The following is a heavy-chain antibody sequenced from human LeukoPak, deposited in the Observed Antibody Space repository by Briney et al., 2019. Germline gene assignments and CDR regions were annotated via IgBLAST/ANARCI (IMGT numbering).Heavy chain of an antibody. CDR1: GFTFSSYG. Sequence: GGSLRLSCAASGFTFSSYGMHWVRQAPGKGLEWVSYISSSSSTIYYADSVKGRFTISRDNAKNSLYLQMNSLRAEDTAVYYCAREELRRFGDAFDIWGQGTMVTVSS. D-gene: IGHD1-26*01. V-gene: IGHV3-48*01. J-gene: IGHJ3*02. CDR2: ISSSSSTI. CDR3: AREELRRFGDAFDI.